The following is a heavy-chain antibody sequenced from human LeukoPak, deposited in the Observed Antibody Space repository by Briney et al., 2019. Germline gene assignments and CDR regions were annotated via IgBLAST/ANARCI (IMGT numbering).Heavy chain of an antibody. CDR3: AKGDYGDYNAFDI. J-gene: IGHJ3*02. Sequence: GRSLRLSCAASGFTFSSYGMHWVRQAPGKGLEWVAVISYDGSNKYYAGSVKGRFTISRDNSKNTLYLQMNSLRAEDTAVYYCAKGDYGDYNAFDIWGQGTMVTVSS. CDR1: GFTFSSYG. D-gene: IGHD4-17*01. V-gene: IGHV3-30*18. CDR2: ISYDGSNK.